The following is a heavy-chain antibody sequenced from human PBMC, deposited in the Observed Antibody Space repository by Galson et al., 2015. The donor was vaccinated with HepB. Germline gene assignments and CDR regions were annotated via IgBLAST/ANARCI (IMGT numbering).Heavy chain of an antibody. V-gene: IGHV3-30-3*01. CDR3: ARGANYYGSGSYPAPYYYYGMDV. Sequence: SLRLSCAASGFTFSSYAMHWVRQAPGKGLEWVAVISYDGSNKYYADSVKGRFTISRDNSKNTLYLQMNSLRAEETAVYYCARGANYYGSGSYPAPYYYYGMDVWGQGTTVTVSS. CDR2: ISYDGSNK. J-gene: IGHJ6*02. D-gene: IGHD3-10*01. CDR1: GFTFSSYA.